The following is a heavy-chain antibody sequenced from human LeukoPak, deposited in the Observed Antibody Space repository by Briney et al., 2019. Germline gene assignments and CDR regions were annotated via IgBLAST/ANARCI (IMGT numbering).Heavy chain of an antibody. D-gene: IGHD3-10*01. Sequence: ASVKVSCKASGYTFTSYGISWVRQAPGQGLEWMGWISAYNGNTNYAQKLQGRVTMTTDTSTSTAYMELRSLRSDDTAVYYCARDIVTMVPGVERFDYWGQGTLVTVSS. J-gene: IGHJ4*02. CDR3: ARDIVTMVPGVERFDY. V-gene: IGHV1-18*01. CDR1: GYTFTSYG. CDR2: ISAYNGNT.